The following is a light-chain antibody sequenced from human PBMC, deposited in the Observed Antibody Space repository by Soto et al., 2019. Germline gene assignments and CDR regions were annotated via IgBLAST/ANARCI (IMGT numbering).Light chain of an antibody. CDR3: VLYMGSGIGV. CDR1: SGSVSTSYY. CDR2: STN. V-gene: IGLV8-61*01. J-gene: IGLJ3*02. Sequence: QTVVTQEPSFSVSPGRTVTLTCGLSSGSVSTSYYPSWYQQTPGQAPRTLIYSTNTRSSGVHDRFSGSILGNKAALTITGAQADDESDYYCVLYMGSGIGVFGGGTKITVL.